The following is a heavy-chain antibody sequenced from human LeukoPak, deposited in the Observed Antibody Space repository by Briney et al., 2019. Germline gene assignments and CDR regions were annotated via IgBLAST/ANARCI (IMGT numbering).Heavy chain of an antibody. J-gene: IGHJ4*02. CDR3: AKDPSGLHAPSDY. D-gene: IGHD2-15*01. CDR1: GFTFSSYA. V-gene: IGHV3-23*01. CDR2: ISGSGGST. Sequence: PGGSLRLSCAASGFTFSSYAMSWVRQAPGKGLEWVSAISGSGGSTYYADSVKGRFTISRDNSKNTLHPQMNSLRAEDTAVYYCAKDPSGLHAPSDYWGQGTLVTVSS.